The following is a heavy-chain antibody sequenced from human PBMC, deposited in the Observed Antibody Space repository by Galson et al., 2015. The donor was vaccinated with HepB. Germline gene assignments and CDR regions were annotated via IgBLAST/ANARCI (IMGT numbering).Heavy chain of an antibody. V-gene: IGHV1-46*01. CDR3: ARAGSGSGTYVTFYYGMDV. CDR1: GYTFTSYY. J-gene: IGHJ6*02. CDR2: INPSGGST. Sequence: SVKVSCKASGYTFTSYYMHWVRQAPGQGLEWMGIINPSGGSTSYAQKFQGRVTMTTDTSTSTVYMELSSLRSEDTAVYYCARAGSGSGTYVTFYYGMDVWGQGTTVTVSS. D-gene: IGHD3-10*01.